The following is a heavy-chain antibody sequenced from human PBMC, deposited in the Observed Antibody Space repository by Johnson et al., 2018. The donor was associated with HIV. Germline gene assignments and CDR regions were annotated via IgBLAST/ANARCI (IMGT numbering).Heavy chain of an antibody. CDR2: ISSSGGTT. J-gene: IGHJ3*02. Sequence: QVQLVESGGGLVKPGGSLRLSCAASGFTFSDYYMSWIRQAPGKGLEWVSYISSSGGTTHNADSVKGRFTISRNNAKNSLYLQMNSLRAEDTAVYFCARLRRMGAFDIWGQGTMVTVSS. V-gene: IGHV3-11*04. D-gene: IGHD2-8*01. CDR3: ARLRRMGAFDI. CDR1: GFTFSDYY.